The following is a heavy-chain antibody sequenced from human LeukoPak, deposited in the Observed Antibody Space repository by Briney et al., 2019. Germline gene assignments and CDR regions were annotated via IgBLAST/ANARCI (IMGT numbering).Heavy chain of an antibody. CDR2: INPDGITT. CDR1: GFTFSSYT. Sequence: PGGSLRLSCAASGFTFSSYTMHWVRQAPGKGLEWVSRINPDGITTTCADSVKGRFTISRDNAKNTLFLQMNSLRAEDTAVYYCARDYYYGMDVWGQGTMITVSS. J-gene: IGHJ6*02. V-gene: IGHV3-74*01. CDR3: ARDYYYGMDV.